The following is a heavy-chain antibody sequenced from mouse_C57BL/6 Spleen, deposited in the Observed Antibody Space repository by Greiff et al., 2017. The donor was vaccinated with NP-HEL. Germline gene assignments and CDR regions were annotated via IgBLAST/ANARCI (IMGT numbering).Heavy chain of an antibody. V-gene: IGHV1-59*01. Sequence: QVQLQQPGAELVRPGTSVKLSCKASGYTFISYWMHWVKQRPGQGLEWIGVIDPSDSYTNYNQKFKGKATLTVDTSSSTAYMQLSSLTSEDSAVYYCAREDYYGSSYLSYWGQGTTLTVSS. CDR3: AREDYYGSSYLSY. CDR1: GYTFISYW. CDR2: IDPSDSYT. J-gene: IGHJ2*01. D-gene: IGHD1-1*01.